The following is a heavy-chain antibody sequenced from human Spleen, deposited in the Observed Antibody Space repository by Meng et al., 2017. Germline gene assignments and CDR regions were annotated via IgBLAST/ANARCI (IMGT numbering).Heavy chain of an antibody. CDR2: ISGNNDNT. Sequence: ASVKVSCKASGYTFTRYGISCVRQAPGQGLEWMGWISGNNDNTKYAQKFQGTVTMTADISTSTAYMELRSLRSEDTAVYYCAREIVVVTENWFDHWGQGTLVTVSS. J-gene: IGHJ5*02. V-gene: IGHV1-18*01. D-gene: IGHD2-21*02. CDR1: GYTFTRYG. CDR3: AREIVVVTENWFDH.